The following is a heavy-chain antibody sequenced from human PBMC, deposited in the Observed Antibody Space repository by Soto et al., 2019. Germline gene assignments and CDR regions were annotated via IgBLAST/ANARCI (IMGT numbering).Heavy chain of an antibody. CDR2: THFTGLS. V-gene: IGHV4-31*03. CDR1: GASMTSGSYY. D-gene: IGHD2-21*01. CDR3: SAQRIAQGQYEDY. Sequence: QVQLRESGPGLVKPSQTLSLICTVSGASMTSGSYYWTWIRQHPVRGLEWIGYTHFTGLSYLNPSLQSRVSISTDTSKNLFSLKLTSVPSADAAMYYCSAQRIAQGQYEDYWGQGTLVTVSS. J-gene: IGHJ4*02.